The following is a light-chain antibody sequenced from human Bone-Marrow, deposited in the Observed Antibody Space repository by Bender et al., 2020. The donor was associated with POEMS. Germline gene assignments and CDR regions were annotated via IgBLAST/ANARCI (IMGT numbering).Light chain of an antibody. J-gene: IGLJ3*02. Sequence: QSMLTQPPSVSGTPGQSLTISCSGSNSNIGRNFAYWYKQLPGTAPKLLIYGYNNRPSGVPDRFSGSKSGTSASLAITGLQAEDEGDYYCQSYDNSLGGWVFGGGTKLTVL. CDR1: NSNIGRNF. V-gene: IGLV1-40*01. CDR3: QSYDNSLGGWV. CDR2: GYN.